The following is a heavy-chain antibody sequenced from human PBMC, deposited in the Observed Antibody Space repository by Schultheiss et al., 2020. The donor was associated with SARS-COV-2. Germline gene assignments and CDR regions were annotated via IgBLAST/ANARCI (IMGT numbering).Heavy chain of an antibody. D-gene: IGHD5-12*01. J-gene: IGHJ5*02. CDR3: ARGGPLRWLDPSGWFDP. Sequence: SVKVSCKASGGTFSSYAISWVRQAPGQGLEWMGGIIPIFGTANYAQKFQGRVTITADESTSTAYMELSSLRSEDTAVYYCARGGPLRWLDPSGWFDPWDQGTLVTVSS. CDR2: IIPIFGTA. CDR1: GGTFSSYA. V-gene: IGHV1-69*13.